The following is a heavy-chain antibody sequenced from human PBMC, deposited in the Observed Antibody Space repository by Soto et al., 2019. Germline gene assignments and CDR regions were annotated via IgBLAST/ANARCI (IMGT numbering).Heavy chain of an antibody. Sequence: SETLSLTCAVSGGSISSGGYSWSWIRQPPGKGLEWIGYIYHSGSTYYNPSLKFRVTISVDRSKNQFSLKLSSVTAADTAVYYCARVPDRWGQGTLVTSPQ. CDR2: IYHSGST. CDR3: ARVPDR. CDR1: GGSISSGGYS. J-gene: IGHJ5*02. D-gene: IGHD2-2*01. V-gene: IGHV4-30-2*01.